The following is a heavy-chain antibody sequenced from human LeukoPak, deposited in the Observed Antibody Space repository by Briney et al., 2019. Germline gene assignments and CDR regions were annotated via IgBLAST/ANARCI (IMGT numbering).Heavy chain of an antibody. CDR1: GGSFSGYY. CDR2: INHSGST. Sequence: PSETLSLTCAVYGGSFSGYYWSWIRQPPGKGLEWIGEINHSGSTNYNPSLKSRVTISVDTSKNQFSLKLSSVTAADTAVYYCARGMTTVVTWGQGTLVTVSS. V-gene: IGHV4-34*01. J-gene: IGHJ5*02. CDR3: ARGMTTVVT. D-gene: IGHD4-23*01.